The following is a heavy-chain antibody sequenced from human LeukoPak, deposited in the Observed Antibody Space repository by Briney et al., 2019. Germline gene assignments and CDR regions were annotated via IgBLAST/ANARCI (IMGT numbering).Heavy chain of an antibody. V-gene: IGHV4-61*02. CDR2: IYTSGST. D-gene: IGHD3-22*01. CDR3: ARECDSSGYPFGFYYYYYMDV. J-gene: IGHJ6*03. Sequence: PSQTLSLTCTVSGGPISSGSYYWSWIRQPAGKGLEWIGRIYTSGSTNYNPSLKSRVTISVDTSKNQFSLKLSSVTAADPAVYYCARECDSSGYPFGFYYYYYMDVWGKGTTVTVSS. CDR1: GGPISSGSYY.